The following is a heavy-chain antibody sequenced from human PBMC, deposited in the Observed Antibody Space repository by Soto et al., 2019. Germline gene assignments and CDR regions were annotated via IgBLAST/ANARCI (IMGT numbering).Heavy chain of an antibody. CDR2: ISGSGGST. CDR1: GFTFSNYA. CDR3: SKGGRRYPFAY. V-gene: IGHV3-23*01. J-gene: IGHJ4*02. D-gene: IGHD1-26*01. Sequence: GGSLRLSCAASGFTFSNYAMSWVRQAPGRGLEWVSAISGSGGSTYFADSVKGRFTISRDNSKNTLYLQMSSLRAEDTAVYYCSKGGRRYPFAYSGQGTFVPVSS.